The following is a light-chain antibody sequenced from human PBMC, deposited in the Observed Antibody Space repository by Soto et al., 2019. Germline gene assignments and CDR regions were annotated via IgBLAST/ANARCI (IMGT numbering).Light chain of an antibody. Sequence: DIQMTQSPSSLPASGGDTVTITCLASLGFSSWSAWYQQNSEKAPKSLIYPASILQSGVPSRFSGSGSGTDCTLTISSLQHEGFTTYYCQRYNSYPRTVGQGTNVAIK. J-gene: IGKJ1*01. CDR1: LGFSSW. CDR3: QRYNSYPRT. V-gene: IGKV1D-16*01. CDR2: PAS.